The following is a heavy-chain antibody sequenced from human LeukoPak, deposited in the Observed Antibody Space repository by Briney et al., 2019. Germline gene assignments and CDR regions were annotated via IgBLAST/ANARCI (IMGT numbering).Heavy chain of an antibody. D-gene: IGHD3-9*01. CDR3: ARDHYDILTSYYYGMDV. Sequence: GASVKVSCKASGYTFTSYAMHWMRQAPGQRLEWMGWINAGNGNTKYSQKFQGRVTITRDTSASTAYMELSSLRAEDTAVYYCARDHYDILTSYYYGMDVWGQGTTVTVSS. J-gene: IGHJ6*02. CDR2: INAGNGNT. CDR1: GYTFTSYA. V-gene: IGHV1-3*01.